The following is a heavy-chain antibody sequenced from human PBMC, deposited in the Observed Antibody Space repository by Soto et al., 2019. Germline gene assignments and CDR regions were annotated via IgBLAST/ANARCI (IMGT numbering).Heavy chain of an antibody. Sequence: PSETLSLTCAVSGGSISSSNWWSWVRQPPGEGLEWIGEIYHSGSTNYNPSPKSRVTISVDKSKNQFSLKLSSVTAADTAVCYCARERTYYDFWSGHGTYGMDVWGQGTTVTVSS. J-gene: IGHJ6*02. V-gene: IGHV4-4*02. CDR3: ARERTYYDFWSGHGTYGMDV. D-gene: IGHD3-3*01. CDR1: GGSISSSNW. CDR2: IYHSGST.